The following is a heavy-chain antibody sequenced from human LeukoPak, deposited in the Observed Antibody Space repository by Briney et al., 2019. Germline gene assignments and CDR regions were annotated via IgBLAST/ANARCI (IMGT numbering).Heavy chain of an antibody. D-gene: IGHD6-19*01. Sequence: GGSLRLSCAASGFTFSSYSMNWVRQAPGKGLEWVSSISSSSSYIYYADSVKGRFTISRDNAKNSLYLQMNSLRAEDTAVYYCAKAGSIAVAGEDYWGQGTLVTVSS. J-gene: IGHJ4*02. CDR1: GFTFSSYS. CDR2: ISSSSSYI. CDR3: AKAGSIAVAGEDY. V-gene: IGHV3-21*04.